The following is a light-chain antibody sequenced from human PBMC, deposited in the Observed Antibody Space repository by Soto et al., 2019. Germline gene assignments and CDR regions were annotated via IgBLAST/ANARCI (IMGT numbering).Light chain of an antibody. J-gene: IGKJ3*01. CDR1: QSITTS. V-gene: IGKV1-39*01. CDR3: QQSYSTPFT. Sequence: DIQMTQAPSSLSASVGDRVTITCRASQSITTSLSWYQQKPGKAPKVLIYGASNLQGGVPSRFSGSGSGTDFTLIISSLQPEDFAAYYCQQSYSTPFTFDPGTRVDVK. CDR2: GAS.